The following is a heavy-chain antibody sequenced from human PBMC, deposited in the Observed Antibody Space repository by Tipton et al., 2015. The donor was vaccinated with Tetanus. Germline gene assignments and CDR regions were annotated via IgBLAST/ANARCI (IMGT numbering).Heavy chain of an antibody. J-gene: IGHJ5*02. V-gene: IGHV3-30*03. Sequence: SLRLSCAASGFRFSYSGMHWVRQAPGKGLEWVAVIAFDGKNERYADSVKGRFIISRDNAKNSLYLQMNSLRDDDTAVYYCARAFFAAATSWGQGPLVTVSS. D-gene: IGHD6-13*01. CDR1: GFRFSYSG. CDR3: ARAFFAAATS. CDR2: IAFDGKNE.